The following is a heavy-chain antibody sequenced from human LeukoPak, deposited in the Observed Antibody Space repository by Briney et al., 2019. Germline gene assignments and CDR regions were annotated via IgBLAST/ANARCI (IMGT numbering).Heavy chain of an antibody. CDR3: ASNQYYYDSSGIDY. CDR2: VYHSGST. J-gene: IGHJ4*02. V-gene: IGHV4-4*02. CDR1: GGSISSSNW. Sequence: SETLPLTCAVSGGSISSSNWWSWVRQPPGKGLEWIGEVYHSGSTNYSPSLKSRVTISVDKSKNQFSLKLSSVTAADTAVYYCASNQYYYDSSGIDYWGQGTLVTVSS. D-gene: IGHD3-22*01.